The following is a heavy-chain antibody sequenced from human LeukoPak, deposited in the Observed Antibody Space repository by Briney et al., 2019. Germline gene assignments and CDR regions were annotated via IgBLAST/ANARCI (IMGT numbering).Heavy chain of an antibody. CDR2: ITSDASDT. CDR1: GFTFSAYW. J-gene: IGHJ3*02. D-gene: IGHD3-10*02. V-gene: IGHV3-74*03. CDR3: ARRPMSNAFDI. Sequence: QTGGSLRLSCAASGFTFSAYWMHWVRQAPGKGLEWVSRITSDASDTTYADSVKGRFTISRDNAKNTLYLQMNSLRVEDTAVYFCARRPMSNAFDIWGQGTMVTVSS.